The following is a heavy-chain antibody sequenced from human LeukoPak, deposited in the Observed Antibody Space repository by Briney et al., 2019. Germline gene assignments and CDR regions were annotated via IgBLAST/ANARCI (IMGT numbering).Heavy chain of an antibody. Sequence: ASVKVSCTASGYTFITYGITWVRQAPGQGLEWMGWISGNTGNTNYTQKFQDRVTMTTDTSTSTAYMELRSLGSDDTAVYYCARDKARGAYERDYGGQGTLVTVSS. CDR1: GYTFITYG. V-gene: IGHV1-18*01. CDR3: ARDKARGAYERDY. J-gene: IGHJ4*02. D-gene: IGHD5-12*01. CDR2: ISGNTGNT.